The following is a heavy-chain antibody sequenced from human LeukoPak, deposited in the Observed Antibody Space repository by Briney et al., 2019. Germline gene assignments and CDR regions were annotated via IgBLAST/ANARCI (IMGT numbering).Heavy chain of an antibody. CDR1: GFTSSDYY. CDR3: ARDSGYCSGGSCYGHCDY. CDR2: ISSSGSTI. D-gene: IGHD2-15*01. Sequence: PGGSLRLSCAASGFTSSDYYMSWIRQAPGKGLEWVSYISSSGSTIYYADSVKGRFTISRDNAKNSLYLQMNSLRAEDTAVYYCARDSGYCSGGSCYGHCDYWGQGTLVTVSS. V-gene: IGHV3-11*01. J-gene: IGHJ4*02.